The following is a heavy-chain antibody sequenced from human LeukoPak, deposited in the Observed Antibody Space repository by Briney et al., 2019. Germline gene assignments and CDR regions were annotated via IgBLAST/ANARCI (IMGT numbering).Heavy chain of an antibody. J-gene: IGHJ5*02. CDR3: ATSSRTYSSADH. V-gene: IGHV1-69*11. CDR1: GGTFSSYA. CDR2: IIPILGSA. D-gene: IGHD6-25*01. Sequence: SVKVSCKASGGTFSSYAISWVRQAPGQGLEWMGWIIPILGSANYAQSFQGRVTMTADESTSTAYMELSSLRSEDTAVYYCATSSRTYSSADHWGQGTLVTVSS.